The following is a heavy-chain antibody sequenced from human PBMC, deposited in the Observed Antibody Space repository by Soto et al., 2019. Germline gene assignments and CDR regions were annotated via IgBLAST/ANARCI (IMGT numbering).Heavy chain of an antibody. Sequence: EVQLLESGGRLEQPGGSLRLSCAASGFTFDSFAMTWVRQAPGKGLEWVSAISASGGSTFYADSVKGRFTISRDSSKNTLYLQMNSLRAEDTAVYYCARGAVMPDSWGQGTLVTVSS. V-gene: IGHV3-23*01. J-gene: IGHJ4*02. CDR2: ISASGGST. D-gene: IGHD3-16*01. CDR3: ARGAVMPDS. CDR1: GFTFDSFA.